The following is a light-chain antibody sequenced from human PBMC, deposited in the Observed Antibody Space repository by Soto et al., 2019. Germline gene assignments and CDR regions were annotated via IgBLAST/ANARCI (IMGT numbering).Light chain of an antibody. Sequence: QPVLTQPPSVSGAPGQRVTISCTGNSSNIGAGYDVHWYQQLPGAAPKLLIYDNSYRPSGVPDRFSGSKSGTSASLAITGLQAEDEADYYCQSYDSSLSGYVVIGGGTKLTVL. V-gene: IGLV1-40*01. CDR1: SSNIGAGYD. CDR2: DNS. CDR3: QSYDSSLSGYVV. J-gene: IGLJ2*01.